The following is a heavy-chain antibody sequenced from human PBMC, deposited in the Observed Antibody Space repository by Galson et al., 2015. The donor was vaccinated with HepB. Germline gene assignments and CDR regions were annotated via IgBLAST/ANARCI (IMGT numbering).Heavy chain of an antibody. CDR2: VSPYNGDT. V-gene: IGHV1-18*01. Sequence: SVKVSCKASGYTFNNHFIIWVRQAPGQGLECMGWVSPYNGDTKYVQKFQHRVTMTTGTSTTTAYMELGSLGSDDTAVYYCARGAMTNHFLDHWGQGTLVTVSS. CDR1: GYTFNNHF. J-gene: IGHJ4*02. CDR3: ARGAMTNHFLDH. D-gene: IGHD2-8*01.